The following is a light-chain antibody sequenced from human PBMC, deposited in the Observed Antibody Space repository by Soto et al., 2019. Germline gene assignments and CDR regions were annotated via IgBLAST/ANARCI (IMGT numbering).Light chain of an antibody. CDR2: KAS. CDR3: QQYNSYPYT. CDR1: QNVGDS. Sequence: DIQMTQSPSTLSASVGDRFTITCRASQNVGDSLAWYQQKPGKAPKLLIYKASNLESGVPSRFSGSGSGTEFTLTISSLQPDDFATYYCQQYNSYPYTFGQGTKLEIK. J-gene: IGKJ2*01. V-gene: IGKV1-5*03.